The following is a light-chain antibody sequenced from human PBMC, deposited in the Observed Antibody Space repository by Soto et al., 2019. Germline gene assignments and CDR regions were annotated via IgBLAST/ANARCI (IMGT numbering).Light chain of an antibody. V-gene: IGKV1-39*01. Sequence: DIQMTQSPSSLSASVGDRVTITCRASQSIRSYLNWYQQKPGKAPLLMIYAASNLQSGVPSRFSGSGSGTDFTLTISSLQPEHFATYYCHQTSNLPFTVGGGTKVDSK. J-gene: IGKJ4*01. CDR1: QSIRSY. CDR2: AAS. CDR3: HQTSNLPFT.